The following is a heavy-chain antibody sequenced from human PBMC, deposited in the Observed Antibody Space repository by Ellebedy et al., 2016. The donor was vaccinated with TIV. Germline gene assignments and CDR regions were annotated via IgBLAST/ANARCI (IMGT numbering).Heavy chain of an antibody. CDR3: AKGRFNYGFFDY. CDR2: ISGSGVST. D-gene: IGHD5-18*01. Sequence: PGGSLRLSCVASRFTFSSYAMSWVRQAPGKGLEWVPGISGSGVSTNYADSVKGRFTISRDNSKNTLHLQMNSLRAEDTAVYYCAKGRFNYGFFDYWGQGTLVTVSS. V-gene: IGHV3-23*01. CDR1: RFTFSSYA. J-gene: IGHJ4*02.